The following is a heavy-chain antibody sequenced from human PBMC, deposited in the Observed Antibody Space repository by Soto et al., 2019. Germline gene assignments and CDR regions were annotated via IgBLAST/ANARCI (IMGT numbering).Heavy chain of an antibody. J-gene: IGHJ4*02. CDR1: GFTFSIYT. V-gene: IGHV3-23*01. D-gene: IGHD1-26*01. CDR2: IYGNGRST. Sequence: EVQLLESGGGLVQPAGSLRLSCAASGFTFSIYTMSWFRQAPGKGLEWVSSIYGNGRSTFYSASVKGRFTISRDNSGNTLYLQRSSLRAEDTAIYYCAKDVTPASRWDIDYWGQGSLVTVSS. CDR3: AKDVTPASRWDIDY.